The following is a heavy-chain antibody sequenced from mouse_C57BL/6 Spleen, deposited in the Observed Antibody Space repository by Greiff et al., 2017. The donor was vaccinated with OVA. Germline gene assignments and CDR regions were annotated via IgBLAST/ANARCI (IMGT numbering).Heavy chain of an antibody. CDR3: AKTDYDGTFYAMDY. Sequence: QVQLKESGPGLVQPSQSLSITCTVSGFSLTSYGVHWVRQSPGKGLEWLGVIWRGGSTDYNAAFMSRLSITKDNSKSQVFFKMNSLQADDTAIYYCAKTDYDGTFYAMDYWGQGTSVTVSS. V-gene: IGHV2-5*01. CDR1: GFSLTSYG. D-gene: IGHD2-3*01. J-gene: IGHJ4*01. CDR2: IWRGGST.